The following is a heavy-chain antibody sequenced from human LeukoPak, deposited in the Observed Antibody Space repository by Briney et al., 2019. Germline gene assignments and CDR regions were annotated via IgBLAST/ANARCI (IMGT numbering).Heavy chain of an antibody. V-gene: IGHV3-7*01. D-gene: IGHD6-19*01. J-gene: IGHJ3*01. Sequence: GGSLRPSCAASAFIFSTYGMTWVRQAPGNGLGGVAKIKQDGREKYYVASVQGRFTISRDNAKSSLYLQINSLRAEDPAVFYCARSSGWFLTDWGQGTMVTVSS. CDR3: ARSSGWFLTD. CDR1: AFIFSTYG. CDR2: IKQDGREK.